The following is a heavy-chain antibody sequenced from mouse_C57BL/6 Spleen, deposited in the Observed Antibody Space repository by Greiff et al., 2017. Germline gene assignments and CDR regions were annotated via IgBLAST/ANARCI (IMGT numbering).Heavy chain of an antibody. Sequence: VQLQQPGAELVMPGASVKLSCKASGYTFNSYWMHWVKQRPGQGLYWIGEIDPSDSYTNYNKKVKGKATLTVDKSSSTAYMQLSSLTSEDSAVYYCARNWAYYFDYWGQGTTLTVSS. J-gene: IGHJ2*01. CDR1: GYTFNSYW. CDR2: IDPSDSYT. V-gene: IGHV1-69*01. D-gene: IGHD4-1*01. CDR3: ARNWAYYFDY.